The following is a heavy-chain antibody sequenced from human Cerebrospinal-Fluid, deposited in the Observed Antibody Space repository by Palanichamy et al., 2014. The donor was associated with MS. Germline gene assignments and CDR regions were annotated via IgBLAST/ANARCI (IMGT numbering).Heavy chain of an antibody. J-gene: IGHJ6*02. CDR2: ISGSGGDT. CDR3: AKDVGSSTWYGDGMDV. V-gene: IGHV3-23*01. D-gene: IGHD6-13*01. CDR1: GVTFNRFA. Sequence: EVQLLESGGGLVRPGGSLRLACAVSGVTFNRFAMTWVRQAPGKGLEWVSSISGSGGDTYYADSVKGRFTISRDNSKNTLYLQMNSLRADDTAIYYCAKDVGSSTWYGDGMDVWGQGTTVTVSS.